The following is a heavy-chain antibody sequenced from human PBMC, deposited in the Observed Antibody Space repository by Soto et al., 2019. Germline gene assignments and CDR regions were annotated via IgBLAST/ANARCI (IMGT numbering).Heavy chain of an antibody. V-gene: IGHV3-48*02. Sequence: GGSLRLSCKVSGFMFSSYAMNWVRQAPGKGLEWISYITSSSSTIYYADSVRGRFTISRDNAKNSLYLQMNSLRDEDTAVYYCARGYCGDDCFYFWGQGTLVTVSS. CDR2: ITSSSSTI. CDR1: GFMFSSYA. J-gene: IGHJ4*02. D-gene: IGHD2-21*01. CDR3: ARGYCGDDCFYF.